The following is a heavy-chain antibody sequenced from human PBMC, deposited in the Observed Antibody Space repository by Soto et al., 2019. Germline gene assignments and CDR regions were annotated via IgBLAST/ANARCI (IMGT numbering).Heavy chain of an antibody. CDR2: IGTSGTNT. CDR3: APLLAAAGTGG. CDR1: GFTFSSYG. V-gene: IGHV3-23*01. D-gene: IGHD6-13*01. Sequence: EVQLLESGGDLVQPGGSLRLSCEVSGFTFSSYGVSWVRQAPGKGLEWVSSIGTSGTNTYYTDSVKGRFTISRDNSRNTLYLQMNSLRAGDTAVYYCAPLLAAAGTGGWGQGTLVTVSS. J-gene: IGHJ4*02.